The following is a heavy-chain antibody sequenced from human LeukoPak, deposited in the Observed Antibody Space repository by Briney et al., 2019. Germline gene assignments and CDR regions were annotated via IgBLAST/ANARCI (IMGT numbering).Heavy chain of an antibody. CDR3: ARVGSSGYYSDY. Sequence: PSETLSLTCAVYGGSFSGYYWSWIRQPPGKGLEWIGEINHSGSTNYNPSLKSRVTISVDTSKNQFSPKLSSVTAADTAVYYCARVGSSGYYSDYWGQGTLVIVSS. D-gene: IGHD3-22*01. V-gene: IGHV4-34*01. CDR2: INHSGST. J-gene: IGHJ4*02. CDR1: GGSFSGYY.